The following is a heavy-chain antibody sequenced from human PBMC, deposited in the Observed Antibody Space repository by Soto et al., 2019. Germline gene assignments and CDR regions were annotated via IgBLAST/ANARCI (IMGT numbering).Heavy chain of an antibody. CDR2: IYYSGST. V-gene: IGHV4-4*02. CDR1: GGSISSSNW. D-gene: IGHD3-9*01. CDR3: ARLIPPWYYDILTGLDP. Sequence: PSETLSLTCAVSGGSISSSNWWSWVRQPPGKGLEWIGYIYYSGSTNYNPSLKSRVTISVGTSKNQFSLKLSSVTAADTAVYYCARLIPPWYYDILTGLDPWGQGTLVTVSS. J-gene: IGHJ5*02.